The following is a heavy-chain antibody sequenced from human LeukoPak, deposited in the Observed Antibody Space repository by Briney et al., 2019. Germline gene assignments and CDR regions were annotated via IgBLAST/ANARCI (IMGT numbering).Heavy chain of an antibody. V-gene: IGHV3-21*01. J-gene: IGHJ1*01. CDR1: GFTFSSYS. Sequence: GGSLRLSCAASGFTFSSYSMNWVRQASGKGLEWVSSISSSSSYIYYADSVKGRFTISRDDAKNSLYLQMNSLRAEDTAVYYCARDGRFPRLPAADDGYQSGGRLEYFQHWGQGTLVTVSS. CDR3: ARDGRFPRLPAADDGYQSGGRLEYFQH. CDR2: ISSSSSYI. D-gene: IGHD2-2*01.